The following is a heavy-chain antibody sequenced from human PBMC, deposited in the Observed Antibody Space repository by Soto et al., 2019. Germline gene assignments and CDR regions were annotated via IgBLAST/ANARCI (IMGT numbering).Heavy chain of an antibody. Sequence: GGSLRLSCTGSGFTFGNYGMHWVRQAPGKGLEWVASTSYDGNNKYYADSLKGRFTISRDNSKKMVYLQMTSLGPEDTAVYYWAKGGGSARDFDYWGQGALVTV. CDR1: GFTFGNYG. D-gene: IGHD1-26*01. J-gene: IGHJ4*02. CDR3: AKGGGSARDFDY. V-gene: IGHV3-30*18. CDR2: TSYDGNNK.